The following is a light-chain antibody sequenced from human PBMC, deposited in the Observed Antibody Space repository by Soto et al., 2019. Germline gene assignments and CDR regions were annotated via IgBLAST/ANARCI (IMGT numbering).Light chain of an antibody. CDR3: GADHGSGSNFVVV. CDR2: VGTGGIVG. CDR1: SGYSNCK. J-gene: IGLJ2*01. V-gene: IGLV9-49*01. Sequence: QSVLTQPPSASASLGASVTLTCTLSSGYSNCKEHWYQQRPGKGPRFVMRVGTGGIVGSKGDGIPDRFSVLGSGLNRYLTIKNIQEEDESDYHCGADHGSGSNFVVVFGGGTKLTVL.